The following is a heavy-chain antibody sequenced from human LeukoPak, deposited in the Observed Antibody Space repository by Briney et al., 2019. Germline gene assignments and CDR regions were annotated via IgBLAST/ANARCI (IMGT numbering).Heavy chain of an antibody. D-gene: IGHD3-10*01. Sequence: SQTLSLTCAVSGGSISSGSYYWSWIRQPPGKGLEWIGEINHSGSTNYNPSLKSRVTISVDTSKNQFSLKLSSVTAADTAVYYCARAPSYYGSGSYYRYWGQGTLVTVSS. CDR2: INHSGST. J-gene: IGHJ4*02. CDR1: GGSISSGSYY. CDR3: ARAPSYYGSGSYYRY. V-gene: IGHV4-30-2*01.